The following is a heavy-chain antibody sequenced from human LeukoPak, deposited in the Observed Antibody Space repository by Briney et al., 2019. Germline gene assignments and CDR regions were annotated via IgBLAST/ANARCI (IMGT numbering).Heavy chain of an antibody. CDR3: ARRGYYYDSSGYIH. CDR2: IYYSGST. CDR1: GGSISSSSYY. D-gene: IGHD3-22*01. V-gene: IGHV4-39*01. Sequence: TSETLSLTCTVSGGSISSSSYYWGWIRQPPGKGLKWIVSIYYSGSTYYNPSLKSRVTISVDTSKNQFSLTLSSVTAADTAVYYCARRGYYYDSSGYIHWGQGTLVTVSS. J-gene: IGHJ4*02.